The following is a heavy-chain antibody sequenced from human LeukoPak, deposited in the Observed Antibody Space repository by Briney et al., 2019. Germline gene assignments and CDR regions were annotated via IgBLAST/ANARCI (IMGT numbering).Heavy chain of an antibody. CDR1: GGSISSYY. D-gene: IGHD3-9*01. Sequence: PSETLSLTCTVPGGSISSYYWSWIRQPPGKGLEWIGYIYYGGGTNYNPSLKSRVTISVDTSKNQFSLKLSSVTAADTAVYYCARGFRYAKYYDILTGPIWGQGTMVTVSS. J-gene: IGHJ3*02. V-gene: IGHV4-59*01. CDR2: IYYGGGT. CDR3: ARGFRYAKYYDILTGPI.